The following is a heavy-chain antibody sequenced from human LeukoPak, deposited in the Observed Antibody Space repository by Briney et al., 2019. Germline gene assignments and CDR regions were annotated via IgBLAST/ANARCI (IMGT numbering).Heavy chain of an antibody. V-gene: IGHV4-34*01. J-gene: IGHJ4*02. Sequence: SETLSLTCAVYGGSFSGYYWSWIRQPPGKGLEGIGEINHSGSTNYNPSLKSRVTISVDTSKNQFSLKLSSVTAADTAVYYCARHNSGSYYLRYYFDYWGQGTLVTVSS. D-gene: IGHD1-26*01. CDR1: GGSFSGYY. CDR2: INHSGST. CDR3: ARHNSGSYYLRYYFDY.